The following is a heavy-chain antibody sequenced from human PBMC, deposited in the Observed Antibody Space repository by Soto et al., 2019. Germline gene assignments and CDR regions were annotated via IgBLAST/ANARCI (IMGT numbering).Heavy chain of an antibody. CDR2: ISRSSSFL. CDR1: GFTFSRYS. V-gene: IGHV3-21*01. CDR3: ARDESWVGDTPYWYFDL. Sequence: EVQLVESGGGLVKPGGSLRLSCAASGFTFSRYSMNWVRQAPGKGLEWVSSISRSSSFLYYGDSVKGRFTISRDNAKNSLYLQMNSLRAEDTAVYYWARDESWVGDTPYWYFDLWGRGTLVTVSS. J-gene: IGHJ2*01. D-gene: IGHD4-17*01.